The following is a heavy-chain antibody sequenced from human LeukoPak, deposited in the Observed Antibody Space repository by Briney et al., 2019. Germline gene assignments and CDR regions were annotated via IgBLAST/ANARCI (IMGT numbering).Heavy chain of an antibody. CDR1: GGSISSCSYY. CDR3: GSGGGAPLGVVEPYDAFDI. V-gene: IGHV4-39*01. CDR2: ISYSGST. Sequence: PSETLSLTCTVSGGSISSCSYYWGWIRQPPGKGLEWIGIISYSGSTYYNPSLKSRVTISVDTSKNQFSLKLRSVTAADTAVYYCGSGGGAPLGVVEPYDAFDIWGQGTMVTVSS. J-gene: IGHJ3*02. D-gene: IGHD3-22*01.